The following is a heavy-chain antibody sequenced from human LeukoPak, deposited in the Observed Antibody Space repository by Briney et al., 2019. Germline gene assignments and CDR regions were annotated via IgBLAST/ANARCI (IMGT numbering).Heavy chain of an antibody. CDR3: ATGTTVYFDY. CDR1: GGSISSGDYY. J-gene: IGHJ4*02. CDR2: IYYSGST. V-gene: IGHV4-30-4*01. D-gene: IGHD1-7*01. Sequence: SETLSLTCSVSGGSISSGDYYWSWIRQPPGKGLEWIGYIYYSGSTYYNPSLKSRVTISVDTSKNQFSLKLSSVTAADTAVYYCATGTTVYFDYWGQGTLVTVSS.